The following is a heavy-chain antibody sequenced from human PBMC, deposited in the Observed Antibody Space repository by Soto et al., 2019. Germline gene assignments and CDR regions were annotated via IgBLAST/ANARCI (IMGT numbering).Heavy chain of an antibody. V-gene: IGHV3-21*01. Sequence: GGSLRLSCASSGFPFSSYSMNWVRQAPGKGLEWVSSISSSSSYIYYADSVKGRFTISRDNAKNSLYLQMNSLRAEDTAVYYCARESGYSYGSPVDYWGQGTLVTVSS. J-gene: IGHJ4*02. D-gene: IGHD5-18*01. CDR1: GFPFSSYS. CDR3: ARESGYSYGSPVDY. CDR2: ISSSSSYI.